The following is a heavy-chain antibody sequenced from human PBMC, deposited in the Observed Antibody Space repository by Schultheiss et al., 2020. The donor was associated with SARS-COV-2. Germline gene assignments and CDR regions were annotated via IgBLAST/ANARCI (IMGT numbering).Heavy chain of an antibody. CDR2: ISYDGSNK. D-gene: IGHD3-10*02. Sequence: GGSLRLSCAASGFSFISYGMHWVRQAPGKGLEWVAVISYDGSNKYYADSVKGRFTISRDNSKNTLYLQMNSLRAEDTAVYYCARRWLRSGSDYWGQGTLVTVSS. V-gene: IGHV3-30*03. CDR1: GFSFISYG. CDR3: ARRWLRSGSDY. J-gene: IGHJ4*02.